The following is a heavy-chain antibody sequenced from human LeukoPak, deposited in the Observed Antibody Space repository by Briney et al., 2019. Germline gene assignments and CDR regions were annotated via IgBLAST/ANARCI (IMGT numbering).Heavy chain of an antibody. D-gene: IGHD5-18*01. CDR3: AKDQKRGYSYGYLFYYYYMDV. Sequence: GGSLRLSCAASGFTFSSYGMHWVRQAPGKGLEWVAIIRYDGSNKNYADSVKGRFTISRDNSKNTLYLQMNSLRAEDTAVYYCAKDQKRGYSYGYLFYYYYMDVWGKGTTVTISS. CDR1: GFTFSSYG. V-gene: IGHV3-30*02. CDR2: IRYDGSNK. J-gene: IGHJ6*03.